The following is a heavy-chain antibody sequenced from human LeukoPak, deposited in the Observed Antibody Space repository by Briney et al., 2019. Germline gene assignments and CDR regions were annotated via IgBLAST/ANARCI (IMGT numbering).Heavy chain of an antibody. Sequence: GGSLRLSCAASGFTFSSYAMSWVRQAPGKGLEWVSGISGSGGNTHYADSVRGRFTISRDNSRNAVYLEMNSLRAEDTAIYYCAKVSWANYFDYWGQGTLVTVSS. CDR3: AKVSWANYFDY. J-gene: IGHJ4*02. CDR2: ISGSGGNT. V-gene: IGHV3-23*01. D-gene: IGHD6-13*01. CDR1: GFTFSSYA.